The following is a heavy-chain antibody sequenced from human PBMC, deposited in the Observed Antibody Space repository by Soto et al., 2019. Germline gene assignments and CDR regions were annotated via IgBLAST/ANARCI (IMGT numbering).Heavy chain of an antibody. CDR2: MSYDGSNE. J-gene: IGHJ4*02. D-gene: IGHD1-26*01. V-gene: IGHV3-30*18. CDR1: GFTFSHYA. CDR3: AKDGSHNFDY. Sequence: QVQLVESGGGVVQPGRSLRLSCAASGFTFSHYAMHWVRQAPGKGLAWVALMSYDGSNEYYADSVKGRFTISRDNSKNALYLQMNGLRAEDTAVYYCAKDGSHNFDYWGQGTLVTVSS.